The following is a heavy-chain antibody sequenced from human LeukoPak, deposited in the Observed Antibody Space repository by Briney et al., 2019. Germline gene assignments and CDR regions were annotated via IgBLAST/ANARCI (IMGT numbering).Heavy chain of an antibody. Sequence: SETLSLTCTVSGGSISGSSYYWGWIRQPPGKGLEWIGSIYYSGSTYYNPSLKSRVTISVDTSKNQFSLKLSSVTAADTAVYYCARGFYSSSSAEYFQHWGQGTLVTVSS. J-gene: IGHJ1*01. V-gene: IGHV4-39*01. CDR2: IYYSGST. CDR3: ARGFYSSSSAEYFQH. D-gene: IGHD6-6*01. CDR1: GGSISGSSYY.